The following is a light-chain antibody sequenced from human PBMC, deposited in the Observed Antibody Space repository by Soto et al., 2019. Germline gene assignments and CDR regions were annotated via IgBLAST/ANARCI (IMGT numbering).Light chain of an antibody. CDR1: QSVTSSY. J-gene: IGKJ5*01. CDR3: QQYKSWPPIT. V-gene: IGKV3-20*01. Sequence: EIVLTQSPAALSVSPGERSTIFCRASQSVTSSYLAWYQQKPGQAPRFLIYGASSRATGIPDRFSGSGSGTDFTLTISSLQSEDFAVYYCQQYKSWPPITFGQGTRLEIK. CDR2: GAS.